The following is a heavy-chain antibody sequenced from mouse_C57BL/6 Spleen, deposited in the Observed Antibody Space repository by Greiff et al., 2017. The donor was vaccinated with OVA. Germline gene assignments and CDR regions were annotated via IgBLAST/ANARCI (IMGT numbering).Heavy chain of an antibody. D-gene: IGHD1-1*01. CDR2: LYPGDGDT. CDR3: ARADYYGSSLFDY. Sequence: VQLQESGPELVKPGASVKISCKASGYAFSSSWMNWVKQRPGKGLEWIGRLYPGDGDTNYNGKFKGKATLTADKSSSTAYMQLSSLTAEDSAVYFCARADYYGSSLFDYWGQGTTLTVSA. CDR1: GYAFSSSW. J-gene: IGHJ2*01. V-gene: IGHV1-82*01.